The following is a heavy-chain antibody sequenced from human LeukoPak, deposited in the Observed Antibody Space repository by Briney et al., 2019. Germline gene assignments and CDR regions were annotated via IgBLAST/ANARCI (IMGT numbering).Heavy chain of an antibody. D-gene: IGHD3-3*01. J-gene: IGHJ5*02. Sequence: GGSLRLSCAASGFTFSSYAMSWVRQAPGKGLEWVSAISGSGGSTYYADSVKGRFTISRDNSKNTLYLQMNSLRAEDTAVYYCAKQFKPWGITIFGDFDPWGQGTLVTVSS. CDR1: GFTFSSYA. V-gene: IGHV3-23*01. CDR2: ISGSGGST. CDR3: AKQFKPWGITIFGDFDP.